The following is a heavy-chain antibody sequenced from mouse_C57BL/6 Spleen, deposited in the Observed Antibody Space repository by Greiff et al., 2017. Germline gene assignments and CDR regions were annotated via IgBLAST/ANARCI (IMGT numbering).Heavy chain of an antibody. J-gene: IGHJ2*01. Sequence: EVQLQQSGAELVRPGASVKLSCTASGFNIKDDYMHWVKQRPEQGLEWIGWIDPENGDTEYASKFQGKATITADTSSNTAYLQLSSLTSEDTAVYYCTTPPGSYYWCQGTTLTVSS. V-gene: IGHV14-4*01. D-gene: IGHD4-1*01. CDR2: IDPENGDT. CDR1: GFNIKDDY. CDR3: TTPPGSYY.